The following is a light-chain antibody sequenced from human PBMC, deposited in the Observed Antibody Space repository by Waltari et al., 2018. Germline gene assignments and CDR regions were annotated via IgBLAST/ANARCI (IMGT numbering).Light chain of an antibody. CDR3: QHYNSYPWA. CDR1: QSISSW. Sequence: DIQMTRSPSTLSASVGDRVTITCRASQSISSWLAWYQQKPGKAPKLLIYRASGLESGVPSRFSGSGSGTEFTLTISSLQPDDFATYYCQHYNSYPWAFGQGTKVEIK. J-gene: IGKJ1*01. V-gene: IGKV1-5*03. CDR2: RAS.